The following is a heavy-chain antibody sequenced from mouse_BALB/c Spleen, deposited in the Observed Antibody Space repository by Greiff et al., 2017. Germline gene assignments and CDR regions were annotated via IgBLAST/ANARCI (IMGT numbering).Heavy chain of an antibody. CDR1: GFTFSDYG. D-gene: IGHD3-3*01. V-gene: IGHV5-15*02. CDR3: ARDPGRRYFDY. J-gene: IGHJ2*01. Sequence: EVKVVESGGGLVQPGGSRKLSCAASGFTFSDYGMAWVRQAPGKGPEWVAFISNLAYSIYYADTVTGRFTISRENAKNTLYLEMSSLRSEDTAMYYCARDPGRRYFDYWGQGTTLTVSS. CDR2: ISNLAYSI.